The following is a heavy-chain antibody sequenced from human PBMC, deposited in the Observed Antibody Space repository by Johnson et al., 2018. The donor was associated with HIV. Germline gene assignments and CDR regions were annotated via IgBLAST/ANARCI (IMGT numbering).Heavy chain of an antibody. CDR2: INWDGTYT. CDR3: AKRHGPIVGATHDAFDI. D-gene: IGHD1-26*01. J-gene: IGHJ3*02. V-gene: IGHV3-20*04. CDR1: GFTFDDYG. Sequence: VQLVESGGTVIRPGGSLRLSCVASGFTFDDYGMSWVRQAPGKGLEWVSGINWDGTYTGYVGSVKGRFTISRDNSNNTLYLQMNSLRAEDTAVYYCAKRHGPIVGATHDAFDIWGQGTMVTVSS.